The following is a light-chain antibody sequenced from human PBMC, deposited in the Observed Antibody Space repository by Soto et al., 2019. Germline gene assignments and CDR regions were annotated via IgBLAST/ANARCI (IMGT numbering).Light chain of an antibody. J-gene: IGKJ1*01. CDR3: QQYNNWPWT. CDR1: QSVFSN. V-gene: IGKV3-15*01. CDR2: GAS. Sequence: TLPLSPGERATLSCRASQSVFSNLAWYQQKPGQAPRLLIYGASTRATGIPARFSGSGSGTEFTLIISSLQSEDFAVYYCQQYNNWPWTFGQGTKVDIK.